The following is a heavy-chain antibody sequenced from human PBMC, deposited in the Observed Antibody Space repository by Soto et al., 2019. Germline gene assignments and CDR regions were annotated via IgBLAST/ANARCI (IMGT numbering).Heavy chain of an antibody. CDR2: IIPILGIA. CDR1: GGTFSGYT. V-gene: IGHV1-69*08. J-gene: IGHJ4*02. CDR3: ARDSGYVCGGSSRIEGPIDY. D-gene: IGHD2-15*01. Sequence: QVQQVQSGAEVKKPGSSVKVSCKASGGTFSGYTISWVRQAPGQGLEWMGRIIPILGIATYAQKFQGRATSTADKSTSTAYSELSSLRSEETAVYYCARDSGYVCGGSSRIEGPIDYWGQGTLVTVAS.